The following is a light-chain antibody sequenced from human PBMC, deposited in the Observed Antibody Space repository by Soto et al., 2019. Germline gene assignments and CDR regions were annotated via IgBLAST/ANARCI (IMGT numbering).Light chain of an antibody. J-gene: IGKJ2*01. V-gene: IGKV2-30*02. Sequence: DVVMTQSPLSQPVTLGQPASISCRSSQSLVHSDGNTYLSWFQQRPGQSPRRLIYKVSKRDSGVPDRFSGSGSGTDFTLKISRVEAEDVGIYYCMQGTHSYTFGQGTRLDIK. CDR2: KVS. CDR1: QSLVHSDGNTY. CDR3: MQGTHSYT.